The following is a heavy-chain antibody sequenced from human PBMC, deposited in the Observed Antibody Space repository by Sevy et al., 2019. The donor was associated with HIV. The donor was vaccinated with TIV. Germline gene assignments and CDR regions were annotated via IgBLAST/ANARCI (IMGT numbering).Heavy chain of an antibody. CDR1: GYTFTGYY. CDR3: ARGRTTVVTERGGFDY. J-gene: IGHJ4*02. V-gene: IGHV1-2*02. CDR2: INPNSGGT. Sequence: ASMKVSCKASGYTFTGYYMHWVRQAPGQGLEWMGWINPNSGGTNYAQKFQGRVTMTRDTSISTAYMELTRLRSDDTAVYYCARGRTTVVTERGGFDYWGQGTLVTVSS. D-gene: IGHD4-17*01.